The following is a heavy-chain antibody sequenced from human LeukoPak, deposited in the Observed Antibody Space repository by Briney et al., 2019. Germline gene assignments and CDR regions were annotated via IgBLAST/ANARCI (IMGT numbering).Heavy chain of an antibody. J-gene: IGHJ4*02. D-gene: IGHD3-10*01. CDR1: GFIFSTYG. CDR2: IWYDGSDK. CDR3: ARGLYYGSGNPIDY. Sequence: GRSLRLSCAASGFIFSTYGMHWVRQAPGKGPEWVAVIWYDGSDKYYADSVKGRFTISRDNSKNTLYMQMNSLRAEDTAVYYCARGLYYGSGNPIDYWGQGTLVTVSS. V-gene: IGHV3-33*01.